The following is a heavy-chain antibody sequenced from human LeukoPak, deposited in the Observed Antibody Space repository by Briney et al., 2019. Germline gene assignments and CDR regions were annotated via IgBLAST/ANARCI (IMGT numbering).Heavy chain of an antibody. V-gene: IGHV4-39*01. CDR2: IYYTGST. CDR3: ARHLAVAGSRSLDY. CDR1: GDSISSSSYY. D-gene: IGHD6-19*01. Sequence: SETLSLTCTVSGDSISSSSYYWVWIRQPPGTGLEYIGNIYYTGSTSYNPSLKSRVTISVDTSKNQFSLNLRSVTAADTAVYYCARHLAVAGSRSLDYWGQGTLDTVSS. J-gene: IGHJ4*02.